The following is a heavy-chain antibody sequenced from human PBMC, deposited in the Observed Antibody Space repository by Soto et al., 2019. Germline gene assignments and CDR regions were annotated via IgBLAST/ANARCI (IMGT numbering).Heavy chain of an antibody. V-gene: IGHV4-34*01. CDR2: INDRGSI. CDR1: GGSFSGYY. J-gene: IGHJ2*01. D-gene: IGHD3-9*01. Sequence: QVQLQQWGAGPLRPLETLSLTCGVSGGSFSGYYWAWIRQSPGKGLEWIGEINDRGSINYNPSLKSRVSISVDTSKNHYSLNLRSVNDADTDVYACARESHDILTGPPWVWYFDLWGRGTLVTVSS. CDR3: ARESHDILTGPPWVWYFDL.